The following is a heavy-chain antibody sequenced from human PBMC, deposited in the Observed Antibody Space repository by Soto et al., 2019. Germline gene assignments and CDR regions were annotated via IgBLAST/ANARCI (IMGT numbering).Heavy chain of an antibody. J-gene: IGHJ4*02. CDR1: GFSFSTTGVG. CDR3: AHRQAQGIGLAGTFDS. CDR2: IYWDDDK. V-gene: IGHV2-5*02. D-gene: IGHD6-19*01. Sequence: QITLKESGPTLVKPTQTLTLTCTFSGFSFSTTGVGVGWIRQPPGKALEWLALIYWDDDKRYSPSLKSRLTIDKDTSKNQVVLTMTNMDPVDTATYYCAHRQAQGIGLAGTFDSWGQGTLVTVSS.